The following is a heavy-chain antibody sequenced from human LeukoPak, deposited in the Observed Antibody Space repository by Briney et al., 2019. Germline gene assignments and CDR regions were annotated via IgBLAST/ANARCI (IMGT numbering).Heavy chain of an antibody. CDR3: ARPYRIRTAFDI. CDR1: GGSMSSSSYY. Sequence: SETLSLTCTVSGGSMSSSSYYWGWTRQPPGKGLEWIGSIYYSGKTYYNPSLKSRVTISADTAKNQFSLKLSSVTAADTAVYYCARPYRIRTAFDIWGQGTMVTVSS. CDR2: IYYSGKT. V-gene: IGHV4-39*01. D-gene: IGHD3-16*02. J-gene: IGHJ3*02.